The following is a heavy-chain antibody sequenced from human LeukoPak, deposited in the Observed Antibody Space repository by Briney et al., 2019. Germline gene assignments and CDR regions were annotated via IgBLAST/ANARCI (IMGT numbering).Heavy chain of an antibody. J-gene: IGHJ3*02. V-gene: IGHV4-34*01. CDR2: INHSGST. CDR1: GGSFSGYY. Sequence: PSETLSLTCAVYGGSFSGYYWSWIRQPPGKGLEWIGEINHSGSTNYNPSLKSRVTISVDTSKNQFSLKLSSVTAADTAVYYCARGSPRKPHHAFDIWGQGTMVTVSS. CDR3: ARGSPRKPHHAFDI.